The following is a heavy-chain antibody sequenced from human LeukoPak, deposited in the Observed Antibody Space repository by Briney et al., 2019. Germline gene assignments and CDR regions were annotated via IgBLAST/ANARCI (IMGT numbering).Heavy chain of an antibody. Sequence: GGSLRLSCAASGFTFSSYAMHWVRQAPGKGLEWVAVISYDGSNKYYADSVKGRFTISRDNSKNTLYLQMNSLRAEDTAVYYCAKEEPYCSSTSCYRTGSQYDYWGQGTLVAVSS. CDR3: AKEEPYCSSTSCYRTGSQYDY. CDR2: ISYDGSNK. D-gene: IGHD2-2*02. J-gene: IGHJ4*02. V-gene: IGHV3-30-3*01. CDR1: GFTFSSYA.